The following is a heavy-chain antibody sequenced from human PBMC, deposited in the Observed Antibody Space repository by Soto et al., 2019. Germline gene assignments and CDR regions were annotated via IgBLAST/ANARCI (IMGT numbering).Heavy chain of an antibody. D-gene: IGHD3-3*01. CDR1: GGDISTYY. J-gene: IGHJ5*02. CDR3: ARGQRFSDWFDP. CDR2: IYSSGST. Sequence: QVQLQESGPGLVKPSETLSLTCTVSGGDISTYYWTWIRQPAGKGLEWIGRIYSSGSTKYNPSLKSRVTMSLDTSKNQFSLRLSSVTAADTAVYYSARGQRFSDWFDPWGQGTLVTVSS. V-gene: IGHV4-4*07.